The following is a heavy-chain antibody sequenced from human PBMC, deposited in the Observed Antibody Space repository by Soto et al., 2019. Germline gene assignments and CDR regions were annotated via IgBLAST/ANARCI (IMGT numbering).Heavy chain of an antibody. CDR2: ISAYNGNT. V-gene: IGHV1-18*04. J-gene: IGHJ3*02. CDR1: GYTFTSYV. CDR3: ARDFSSMIVVVNDAFDI. D-gene: IGHD3-22*01. Sequence: ASVKVSCKASGYTFTSYVISWVRQAPGQGLEWMGWISAYNGNTNYAQKLQGWVTMTRDTSISTAYMELSRLRSDDTAVYYCARDFSSMIVVVNDAFDIWGQGTMVTVSS.